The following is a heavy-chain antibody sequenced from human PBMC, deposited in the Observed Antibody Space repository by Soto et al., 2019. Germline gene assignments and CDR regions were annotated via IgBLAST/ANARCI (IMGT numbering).Heavy chain of an antibody. V-gene: IGHV1-3*01. J-gene: IGHJ3*02. CDR1: GYTFTSYA. D-gene: IGHD3-22*01. Sequence: ASVKVSCKASGYTFTSYAMQWVRQAPGQRLELMGWINAGNGNTKYSQKFQGRVTITRDTSASTAYMELSSLRSEDTAVYYCARGLYYYDSSGYYYGDAFDIWGQGTMVTV. CDR3: ARGLYYYDSSGYYYGDAFDI. CDR2: INAGNGNT.